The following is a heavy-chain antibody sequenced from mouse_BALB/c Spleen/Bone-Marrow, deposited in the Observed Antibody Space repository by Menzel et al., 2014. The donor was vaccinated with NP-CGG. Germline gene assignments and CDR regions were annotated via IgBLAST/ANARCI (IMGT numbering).Heavy chain of an antibody. CDR3: ARPDYYGYLNY. J-gene: IGHJ2*01. CDR1: GFDFSRYW. CDR2: INPDSRTI. V-gene: IGHV4-1*02. D-gene: IGHD1-1*01. Sequence: VQPVGSLKLSCAASGFDFSRYWMSWVRQAPGKGLEWIGEINPDSRTINYSPSLKDKFIISRDNAKNTLYLRLNKVRSEDTALYYCARPDYYGYLNYWGQGTTLTVSS.